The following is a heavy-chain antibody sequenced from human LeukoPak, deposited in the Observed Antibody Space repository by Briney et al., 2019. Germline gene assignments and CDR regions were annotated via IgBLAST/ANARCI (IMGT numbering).Heavy chain of an antibody. CDR3: ARNADVTVASVTFDY. D-gene: IGHD6-19*01. Sequence: PSETLSLTCTVSGGSISSSSYYWGWLRQPPGKGLEWIGSIYYSGTNHYNPSLKSRVTISVDTSKNQFSLRVSFMTAADTAVYFCARNADVTVASVTFDYWGQGTLVTVSS. CDR1: GGSISSSSYY. J-gene: IGHJ4*02. CDR2: IYYSGTN. V-gene: IGHV4-39*01.